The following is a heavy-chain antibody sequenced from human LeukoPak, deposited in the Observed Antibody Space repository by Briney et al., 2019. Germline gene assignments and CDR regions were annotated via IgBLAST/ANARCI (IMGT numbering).Heavy chain of an antibody. CDR3: AGNRERGGWRYFFDY. CDR2: VSYDGSNK. J-gene: IGHJ4*02. V-gene: IGHV3-30*03. Sequence: GGSLRLSCAASGFTFYIYGMHWVRQAPDKGLEWVAVVSYDGSNKYYADSVKGRFTISRDNSKNTLDLQMTSLRAEDTAVYYCAGNRERGGWRYFFDYWGQGTLVTVSS. CDR1: GFTFYIYG. D-gene: IGHD3-16*01.